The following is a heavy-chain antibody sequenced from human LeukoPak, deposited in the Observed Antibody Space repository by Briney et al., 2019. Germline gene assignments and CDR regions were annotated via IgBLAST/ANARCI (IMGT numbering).Heavy chain of an antibody. D-gene: IGHD5-24*01. V-gene: IGHV4-34*01. J-gene: IGHJ5*02. Sequence: PSETLSLTCAVYGGSFSGYYWSWIRQPPGKGLEWIGEINHSGSTNYNPSLKSRVTISVDTSKNQFSLKLSSVTAADTAVYYCARGGGDRDGYNTDWFDLWGQGTLVTVSS. CDR1: GGSFSGYY. CDR3: ARGGGDRDGYNTDWFDL. CDR2: INHSGST.